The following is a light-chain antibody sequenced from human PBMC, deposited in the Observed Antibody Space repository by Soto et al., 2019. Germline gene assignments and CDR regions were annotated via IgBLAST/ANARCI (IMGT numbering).Light chain of an antibody. Sequence: EIVMTQSPATLSVSPGERATLSCRATQSILRNLAWYQHKPGQPHRLLIYGAYTRATGIQGRFSGSGSGTEFTLTIRSLQSEDFAVYYCKHYYNWPRTFGQGTKVDIK. CDR2: GAY. CDR3: KHYYNWPRT. CDR1: QSILRN. J-gene: IGKJ1*01. V-gene: IGKV3-15*01.